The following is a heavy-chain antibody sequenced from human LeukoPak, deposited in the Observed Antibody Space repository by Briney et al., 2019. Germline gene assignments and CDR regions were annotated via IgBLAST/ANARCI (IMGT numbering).Heavy chain of an antibody. V-gene: IGHV3-74*01. CDR1: RFTFSSYW. CDR3: AVAGKRVYFDY. D-gene: IGHD6-19*01. Sequence: GGSLRLSCAASRFTFSSYWMHWVRQAPGKGLVWVSRINSDGSSTSYADSVKGRFTISRDNAKNTLYLQMNSLRAEDTAVYYCAVAGKRVYFDYWGQGTLVTVSS. CDR2: INSDGSST. J-gene: IGHJ4*02.